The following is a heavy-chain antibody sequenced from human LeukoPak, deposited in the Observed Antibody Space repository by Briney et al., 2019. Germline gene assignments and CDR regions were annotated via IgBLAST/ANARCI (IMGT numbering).Heavy chain of an antibody. CDR3: ARDRYSGYEPLFDY. Sequence: SETLSLTCTVSGGSISSTSYYWGWIRQPPGKGLEWIGSIYFTGNTYYSPSLKSRVTISLDKSKNQFSLKLRSVTAADTAVYYCARDRYSGYEPLFDYWGQGTLVTVSS. D-gene: IGHD5-12*01. V-gene: IGHV4-39*07. J-gene: IGHJ4*02. CDR2: IYFTGNT. CDR1: GGSISSTSYY.